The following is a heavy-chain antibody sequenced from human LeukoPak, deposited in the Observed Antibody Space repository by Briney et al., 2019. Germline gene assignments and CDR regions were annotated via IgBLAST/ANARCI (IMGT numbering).Heavy chain of an antibody. V-gene: IGHV1-69*13. CDR1: GGTFSSYA. CDR3: ARGNWNDVDY. Sequence: VASVQVSCKASGGTFSSYAISWVRQAPGQGLEWMGGIIPIFGTANYAQKFQGRVTITADESTSTAYMELSSLRSEDTAVYYCARGNWNDVDYWGQGTLVTVSS. CDR2: IIPIFGTA. D-gene: IGHD1-1*01. J-gene: IGHJ4*02.